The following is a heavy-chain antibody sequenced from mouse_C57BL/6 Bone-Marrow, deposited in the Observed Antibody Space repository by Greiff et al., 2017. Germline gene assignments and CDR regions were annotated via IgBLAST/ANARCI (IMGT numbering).Heavy chain of an antibody. Sequence: VKLVESGAELARPGASVKLSCKASGYTFTSYGISWVKQRTGQGLEWIGEIYPRSGNTYYNEKFTGKATLTVAKSSSTAYMELRSLTSEDTAVYFCARYYYYGSSYAMDYWGQGTSVTVSS. CDR3: ARYYYYGSSYAMDY. J-gene: IGHJ4*01. CDR1: GYTFTSYG. D-gene: IGHD1-1*01. CDR2: IYPRSGNT. V-gene: IGHV1-81*01.